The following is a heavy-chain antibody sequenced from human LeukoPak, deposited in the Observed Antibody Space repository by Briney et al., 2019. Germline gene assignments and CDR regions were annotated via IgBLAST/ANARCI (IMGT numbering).Heavy chain of an antibody. V-gene: IGHV3-43*02. D-gene: IGHD6-19*01. Sequence: GGSLRLSCAAPGFTFDDYAMHWVRQAPGKGLEWVPLISGDGGSTYYADSVKGRFTISRDNSKNSLYLQMNSLRTEDTALYYCAKAGYSSGRGVYYFDYWGQGTLVTVSS. CDR1: GFTFDDYA. J-gene: IGHJ4*02. CDR2: ISGDGGST. CDR3: AKAGYSSGRGVYYFDY.